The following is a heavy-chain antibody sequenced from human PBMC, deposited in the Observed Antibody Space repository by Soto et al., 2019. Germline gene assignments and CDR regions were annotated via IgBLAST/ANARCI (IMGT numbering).Heavy chain of an antibody. V-gene: IGHV4-61*01. Sequence: SETLSLTCTVSGGSVSSGSYCWSWIRQPPGKGLEWIRYTYYSGSTNYNPSLKSRVTISVDTSKNQFSLKLSSVTAADTAVYYCARGRRITGTTVLDYWGQGTLVTVSS. CDR1: GGSVSSGSYC. J-gene: IGHJ4*02. CDR3: ARGRRITGTTVLDY. CDR2: TYYSGST. D-gene: IGHD1-7*01.